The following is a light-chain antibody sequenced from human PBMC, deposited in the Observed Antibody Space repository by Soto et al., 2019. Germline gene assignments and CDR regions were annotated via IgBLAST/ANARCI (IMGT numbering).Light chain of an antibody. CDR3: HQSAGSRTWT. J-gene: IGKJ1*01. CDR2: DAS. CDR1: QTIRYS. V-gene: IGKV1-39*01. Sequence: DIQMPQSPSSLSASVGDRVTITCRASQTIRYSLNWYQQKPGKAPKVLIYDASTLQSGVTPRFSVSGSGTDFALTISSLQPEDFATYYCHQSAGSRTWTFGQGTRVEAK.